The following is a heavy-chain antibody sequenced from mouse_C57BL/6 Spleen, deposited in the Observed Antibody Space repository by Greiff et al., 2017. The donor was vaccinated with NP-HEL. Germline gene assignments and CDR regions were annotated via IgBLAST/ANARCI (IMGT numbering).Heavy chain of an antibody. CDR2: IDPSDSYT. Sequence: QVQLQQPGAELVMPGASVKLSCKASGYTFTSYWMHWVKQRPGQGLEWIGEIDPSDSYTNYNQKFKGKSTLTVDKSSSTAYMQLSSLTSEDSAVYYCARPDYYGSSTGYFDVWGTGTTVTVSS. J-gene: IGHJ1*03. V-gene: IGHV1-69*01. CDR3: ARPDYYGSSTGYFDV. D-gene: IGHD1-1*01. CDR1: GYTFTSYW.